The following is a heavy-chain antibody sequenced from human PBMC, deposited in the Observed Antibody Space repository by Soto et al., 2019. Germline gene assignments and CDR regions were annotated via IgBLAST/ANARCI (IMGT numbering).Heavy chain of an antibody. CDR2: INNAGDSS. J-gene: IGHJ4*02. CDR3: ATSWGTYYNTGFHY. CDR1: GFTFNTYA. V-gene: IGHV3-23*01. Sequence: EVLLLESGGGLVQPGGSLRLSCAASGFTFNTYAMNWVRQAPGTGMQWISAINNAGDSSSHAESVRGRFTISRDNSKNTVYLQMNSLRAEDTAVYYWATSWGTYYNTGFHYWGQGAPFTVSA. D-gene: IGHD3-10*01.